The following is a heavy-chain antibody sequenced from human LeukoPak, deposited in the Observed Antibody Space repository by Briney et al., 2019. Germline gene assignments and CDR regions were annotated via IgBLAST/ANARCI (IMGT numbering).Heavy chain of an antibody. CDR1: GFTFDDYG. CDR2: ISGSGGST. J-gene: IGHJ4*02. CDR3: AKVRAFGLSGSLGYFDY. V-gene: IGHV3-23*01. D-gene: IGHD5-12*01. Sequence: GGSLRLSCAASGFTFDDYGLSWVRQAPGKGLEWVSAISGSGGSTYYADSVKGRFTISRDNSKNTLYLQMNSLRAEDTAVYYCAKVRAFGLSGSLGYFDYWGQGTLVTVSS.